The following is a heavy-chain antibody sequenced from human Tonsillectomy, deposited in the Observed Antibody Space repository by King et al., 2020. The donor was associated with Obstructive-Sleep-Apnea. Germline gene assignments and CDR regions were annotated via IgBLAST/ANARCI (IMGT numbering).Heavy chain of an antibody. CDR3: ARHERLFDY. J-gene: IGHJ4*02. Sequence: VQLVESGGGVVQPGRSLRLSCAASGFTFSSYGMHWVRQAPGKGLEWVAVIWYDGSNRFYADSVKGRFTISRDNSKNTPYLQMNSLRAEDTAVYYCARHERLFDYWGQGTLVTVSS. CDR2: IWYDGSNR. V-gene: IGHV3-33*01. D-gene: IGHD4-11*01. CDR1: GFTFSSYG.